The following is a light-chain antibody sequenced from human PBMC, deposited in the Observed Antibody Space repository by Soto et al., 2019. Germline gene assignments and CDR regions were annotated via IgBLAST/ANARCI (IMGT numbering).Light chain of an antibody. Sequence: ILLTQSPGTLSLSPGERATLSCRASQSVSSSYLARYQQKPGQAPRLLIYGTSSRATAIPDRFSGSGSGTDFTLTISRLEPEDFAVYYCQQYGSSSWTFGQGTKV. CDR3: QQYGSSSWT. V-gene: IGKV3-20*01. CDR1: QSVSSSY. CDR2: GTS. J-gene: IGKJ1*01.